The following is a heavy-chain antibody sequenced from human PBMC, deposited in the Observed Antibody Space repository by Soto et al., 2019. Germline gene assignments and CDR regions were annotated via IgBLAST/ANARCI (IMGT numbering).Heavy chain of an antibody. CDR3: VRHGNGTPFYFDF. CDR1: GYKFIGYW. V-gene: IGHV5-10-1*03. D-gene: IGHD1-1*01. Sequence: EVQLVQSGAEMEKPGESLTMSCRGSGYKFIGYWISWVRQMPGKGLEWVGRIDPSDSYTTYSPSFESHVSISVDKSINTAYLQWRSLQGSDTAKYYCVRHGNGTPFYFDFWGRGTLVSVSS. CDR2: IDPSDSYT. J-gene: IGHJ4*02.